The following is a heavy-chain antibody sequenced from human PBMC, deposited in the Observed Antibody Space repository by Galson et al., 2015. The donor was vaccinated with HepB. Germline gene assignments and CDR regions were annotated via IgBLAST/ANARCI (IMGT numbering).Heavy chain of an antibody. J-gene: IGHJ6*02. CDR2: ISSSGSTI. CDR3: ARERFDYSNYGYYYYGMDV. Sequence: SLRLSCAASGFTFSSYEMNWVRQAPGKGLEWVSYISSSGSTIYYADSVKGRFTISRDNAKNSLYLQMNSLRAEDTAVYYCARERFDYSNYGYYYYGMDVWGQGTTVTVSS. V-gene: IGHV3-48*03. D-gene: IGHD4-11*01. CDR1: GFTFSSYE.